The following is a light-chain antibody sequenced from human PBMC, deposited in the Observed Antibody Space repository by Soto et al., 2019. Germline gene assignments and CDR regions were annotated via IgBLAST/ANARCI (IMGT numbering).Light chain of an antibody. CDR2: DVN. CDR1: SSDVGAYNY. Sequence: QSALTQPASVSGSPGQSIAISCTGTSSDVGAYNYVSWHQHHPGKVPKLMIYDVNSRPSGVSKRFSGSKSGNTASLTISGLQAEDEADYYCISYTSISTYVFGTGTKLTVL. J-gene: IGLJ1*01. V-gene: IGLV2-14*03. CDR3: ISYTSISTYV.